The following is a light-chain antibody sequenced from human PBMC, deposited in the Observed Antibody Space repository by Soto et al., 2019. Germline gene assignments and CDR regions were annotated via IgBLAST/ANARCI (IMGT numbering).Light chain of an antibody. CDR1: QTISSW. CDR3: QQYNSYPWT. Sequence: IQMTSSASTLAAVVVARVTITCRASQTISSWLAWYQQKPGQAPKLLIYKASSLESAVPSRFSGSGSGTEFTLTISSLQPDDFATYYCQQYNSYPWTFGQGPKVDI. CDR2: KAS. J-gene: IGKJ1*01. V-gene: IGKV1-5*03.